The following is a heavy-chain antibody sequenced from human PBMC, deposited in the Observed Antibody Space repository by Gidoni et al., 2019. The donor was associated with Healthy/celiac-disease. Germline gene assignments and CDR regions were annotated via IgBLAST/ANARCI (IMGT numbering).Heavy chain of an antibody. CDR2: ISSSGSTI. CDR1: GFTFSEYY. V-gene: IGHV3-11*01. CDR3: ARVLPETYDSSGYYGDWFDP. J-gene: IGHJ5*02. D-gene: IGHD3-22*01. Sequence: QVQLVESGGGLVKPGGSLRAFCASPGFTFSEYYLRWIRQAPGKVLEWVSYISSSGSTIYYADSVKGRFTISRDNAKNSLYLQMNSLRAEDTAVYYCARVLPETYDSSGYYGDWFDPWGQGTLVTVSS.